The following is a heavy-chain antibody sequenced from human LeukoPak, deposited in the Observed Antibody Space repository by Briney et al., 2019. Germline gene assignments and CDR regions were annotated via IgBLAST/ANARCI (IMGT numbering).Heavy chain of an antibody. CDR2: INHSGST. CDR1: GGSFSGYY. D-gene: IGHD2-2*01. V-gene: IGHV4-34*01. J-gene: IGHJ5*02. Sequence: KPSETLSLTCAVYGGSFSGYYWSWIRQPPGKGLEWIGEINHSGSTNYNPSLKSRVTISVDTSKNQFSLKLSSVTAADTAVYYCARGYCSSTSCYWNWFDPWGQGTLVTASS. CDR3: ARGYCSSTSCYWNWFDP.